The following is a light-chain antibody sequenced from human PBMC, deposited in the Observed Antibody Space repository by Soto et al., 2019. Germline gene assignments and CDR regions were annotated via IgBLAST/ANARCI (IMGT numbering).Light chain of an antibody. CDR1: QSVSSSY. V-gene: IGKV3-20*01. CDR2: GAS. J-gene: IGKJ3*01. Sequence: EIVMTQSPATLPVSPGERATLSCRASQSVSSSYLAWYQQKPGQAPRLLIYGASSRATGIPDRFSGSGSGTDFTLTISRLEPEDFAVYYCQQYGSSPFTFGPGTKVDIK. CDR3: QQYGSSPFT.